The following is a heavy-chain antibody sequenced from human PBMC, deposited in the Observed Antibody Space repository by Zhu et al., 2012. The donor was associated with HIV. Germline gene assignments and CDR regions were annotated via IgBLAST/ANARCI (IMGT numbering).Heavy chain of an antibody. CDR1: DYSISSGYF. D-gene: IGHD6-19*01. Sequence: QVQLQESGPGLVKPSETLSLICTVSDYSISSGYFWGWIRQPPGKGLEWIGSIYHSGTTYYKSSLKSRVTISLDTSKNQFSLKLSSVTAADTAVYYCARVSLAVTGLDYLDYWSQGTLVTVSS. J-gene: IGHJ4*02. V-gene: IGHV4-38-2*02. CDR3: ARVSLAVTGLDYLDY. CDR2: IYHSGTT.